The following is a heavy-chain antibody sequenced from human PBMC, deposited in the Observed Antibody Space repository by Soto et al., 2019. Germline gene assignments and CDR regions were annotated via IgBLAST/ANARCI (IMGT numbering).Heavy chain of an antibody. J-gene: IGHJ6*02. CDR2: ISGSGGST. Sequence: GGSLRLSCAASGFTFSSYAMSWVRQAPGKGLEWVSAISGSGGSTYYADSVKGRFTISRDNSKNTLYLQMNSLRAEDTAVYYCAKDRYGGPRSNYYYYGMDVWGQGTTVTVSS. CDR1: GFTFSSYA. CDR3: AKDRYGGPRSNYYYYGMDV. V-gene: IGHV3-23*01. D-gene: IGHD3-9*01.